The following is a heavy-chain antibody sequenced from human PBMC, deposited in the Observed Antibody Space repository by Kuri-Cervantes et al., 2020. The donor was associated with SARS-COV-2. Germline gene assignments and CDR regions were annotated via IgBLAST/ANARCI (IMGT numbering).Heavy chain of an antibody. CDR1: GGSVSDRNSY. V-gene: IGHV4-61*01. D-gene: IGHD3-3*01. CDR3: ARSPYDFWSGSWG. Sequence: ESLKISCTVSGGSVSDRNSYWTWIRQSPGKGLEWIGYIYHTGSPTYSPSLKSRVTISLGKPKNQFSLRLTSVTAADTAVYYCARSPYDFWSGSWGWGQGTLVTVSS. J-gene: IGHJ4*02. CDR2: IYHTGSP.